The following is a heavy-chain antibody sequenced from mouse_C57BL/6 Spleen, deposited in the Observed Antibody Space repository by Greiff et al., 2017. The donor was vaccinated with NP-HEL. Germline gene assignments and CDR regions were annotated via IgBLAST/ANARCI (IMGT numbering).Heavy chain of an antibody. CDR2: IHPNSGST. Sequence: QVQLQQPGAELVKPGASVKLSCKASGYTFTSYWMHWVKQRPGQGLEWIGMIHPNSGSTNYNEKFKSKATLTVDKSSSTAYMQLSSLTSEDSAGYYCARSYDYETAMDYWGQGTSVTVSS. D-gene: IGHD2-4*01. V-gene: IGHV1-64*01. CDR1: GYTFTSYW. CDR3: ARSYDYETAMDY. J-gene: IGHJ4*01.